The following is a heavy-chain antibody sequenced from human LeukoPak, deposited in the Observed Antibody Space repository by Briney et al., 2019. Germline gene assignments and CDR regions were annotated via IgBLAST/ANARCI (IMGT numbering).Heavy chain of an antibody. CDR2: INHSGST. D-gene: IGHD5-24*01. CDR3: AGGRRAGSNYGLDY. J-gene: IGHJ4*02. CDR1: GGSFSGYY. V-gene: IGHV4-34*01. Sequence: SETLSLTCAVYGGSFSGYYWSWIRQPPGKGLEWIGEINHSGSTNYNPSLKSRVTISVDTSKNQFSLKLSSVTAADTAVYSCAGGRRAGSNYGLDYWGQATLVTVSS.